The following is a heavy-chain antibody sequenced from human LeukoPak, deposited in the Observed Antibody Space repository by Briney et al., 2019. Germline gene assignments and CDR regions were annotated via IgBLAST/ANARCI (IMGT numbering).Heavy chain of an antibody. D-gene: IGHD6-19*01. Sequence: PGGSLRLSCAAPGFTFSSYSMNWVRQAPGKGLEWVSSISSSSSYIYYADSVKGRFTISRDNAKNSLYLQMNSLRAEDTAVYYCARVSSGWYAEDNYWGQGTLVTVSS. CDR1: GFTFSSYS. J-gene: IGHJ4*02. CDR2: ISSSSSYI. CDR3: ARVSSGWYAEDNY. V-gene: IGHV3-21*01.